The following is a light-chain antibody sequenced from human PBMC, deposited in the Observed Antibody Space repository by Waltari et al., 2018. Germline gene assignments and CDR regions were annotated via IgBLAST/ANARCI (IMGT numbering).Light chain of an antibody. J-gene: IGLJ1*01. V-gene: IGLV2-14*03. CDR1: SSDVGGFNH. Sequence: QSALSQPASVSGSPGQSITISCTGTSSDVGGFNHVSWYQQLPGKVPKLIIFDVTSRPSGLSSRFSGYKSDNTASLTISGLQADDEAEYFCGSYVSSSTFVFGSGTKVTVL. CDR3: GSYVSSSTFV. CDR2: DVT.